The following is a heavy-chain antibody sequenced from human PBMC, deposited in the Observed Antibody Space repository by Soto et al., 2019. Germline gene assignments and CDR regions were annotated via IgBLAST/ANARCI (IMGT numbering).Heavy chain of an antibody. D-gene: IGHD2-2*01. V-gene: IGHV2-5*02. J-gene: IGHJ4*02. CDR3: AHLDHCRGSTCYTGLSDDFDY. CDR2: IYWDDDK. Sequence: QITLKESGPTVLEPTQTLTLTCSFSGFSLDTTGVGVGWLRQSPGKAPEWLALIYWDDDKRYSPSPRSSLTITRGTSKNQVGFTMTNVHPVDTATYYCAHLDHCRGSTCYTGLSDDFDYWGQGTLVTVSS. CDR1: GFSLDTTGVG.